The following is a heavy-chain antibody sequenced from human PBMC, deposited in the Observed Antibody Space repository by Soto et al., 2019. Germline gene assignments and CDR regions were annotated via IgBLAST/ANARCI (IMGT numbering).Heavy chain of an antibody. CDR2: ISDSGSFT. Sequence: EVQLLESGGGLVQPGGSLRLSCAASGITFSNYAMTWVRQAPGKVLEWVSVISDSGSFTFYAVSVKGGFTISRDNSGGTLYLPMNSLRAEDPAIYYSTMRPPNWGRWYVDLWGRGTLVTVSS. J-gene: IGHJ2*01. CDR1: GITFSNYA. CDR3: TMRPPNWGRWYVDL. V-gene: IGHV3-23*01. D-gene: IGHD7-27*01.